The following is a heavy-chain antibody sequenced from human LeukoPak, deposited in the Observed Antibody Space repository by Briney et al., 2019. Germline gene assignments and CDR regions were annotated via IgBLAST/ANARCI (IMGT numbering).Heavy chain of an antibody. D-gene: IGHD3-16*01. CDR3: ARSGLGDSRVY. V-gene: IGHV5-51*01. CDR1: GYSFTTYW. J-gene: IGHJ4*02. Sequence: GESLEISCKGSGYSFTTYWIGWVRQMPGKGLEWVGIIYPGDSDTEYSPSFQGQVTISADKSISTAYLQWSSLKASDTASYYCARSGLGDSRVYWGQGTLVTVSS. CDR2: IYPGDSDT.